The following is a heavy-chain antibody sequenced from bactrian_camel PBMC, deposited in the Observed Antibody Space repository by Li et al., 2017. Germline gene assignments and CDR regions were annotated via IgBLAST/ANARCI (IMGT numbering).Heavy chain of an antibody. J-gene: IGHJ4*01. Sequence: HVQLVESGGGLVQPGGSLRLSCAASGYTVSSDCMAWFRQAPGKEREGVAAINSDGTPRYADAVKGRFTVSRDNAKNTVYLRMNSLKPEDTAMYYCAADGGNSDYVFACAQADYELNYWGRGTQVTVS. V-gene: IGHV3S53*01. CDR2: INSDGTP. D-gene: IGHD4*01. CDR1: GYTVSSDC. CDR3: AADGGNSDYVFACAQADYELNY.